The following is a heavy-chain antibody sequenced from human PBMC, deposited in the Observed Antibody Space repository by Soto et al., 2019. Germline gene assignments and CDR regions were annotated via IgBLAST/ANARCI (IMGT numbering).Heavy chain of an antibody. CDR2: IIPTFGTA. CDR3: ARDGGRHSGGIDY. V-gene: IGHV1-69*01. Sequence: QVQLVQSGAEVKKPGSSVKVSCKASGGTFSSYSNNWVRQAPGQGLEWMGEIIPTFGTANYAQKFQGRVTITADESTSTAYMELSSLRTEDTAVYYCARDGGRHSGGIDYWGQGTLVTVSS. D-gene: IGHD1-26*01. CDR1: GGTFSSYS. J-gene: IGHJ4*02.